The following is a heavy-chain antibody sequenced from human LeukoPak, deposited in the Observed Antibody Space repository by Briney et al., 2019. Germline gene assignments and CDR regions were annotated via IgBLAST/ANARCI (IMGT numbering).Heavy chain of an antibody. J-gene: IGHJ6*03. Sequence: KASETLSLTCAVYGGSFSGYYWSWIRQPPGKGLEWIGEINHSGSTNYNPSLKSRVTISVDTSKNQFSLKLSSVTAADTAVYYCARVGVLGDFWSGYYRPRGAYYYYYYMDVWGKGTTVTVSS. V-gene: IGHV4-34*01. CDR2: INHSGST. CDR1: GGSFSGYY. CDR3: ARVGVLGDFWSGYYRPRGAYYYYYYMDV. D-gene: IGHD3-3*01.